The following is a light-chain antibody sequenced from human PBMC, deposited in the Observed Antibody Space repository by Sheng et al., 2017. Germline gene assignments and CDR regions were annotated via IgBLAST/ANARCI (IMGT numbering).Light chain of an antibody. CDR3: QQRSSWPPMFT. CDR2: GAS. V-gene: IGKV3-15*01. Sequence: EIVMTQSPATLSVSPGERATLSCRASQSVSSNLAWYQQKPGQAPRLLIYGASTRATGIPARFSGSGSGTDFTLTISRLEPEDFAVYYCQQRSSWPPMFTFGQGTKLQIK. J-gene: IGKJ2*01. CDR1: QSVSSN.